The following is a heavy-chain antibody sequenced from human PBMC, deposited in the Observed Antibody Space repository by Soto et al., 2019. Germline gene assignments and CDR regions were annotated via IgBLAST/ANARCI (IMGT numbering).Heavy chain of an antibody. CDR3: AKDSHWAIISPTHDY. D-gene: IGHD2-2*01. V-gene: IGHV3-21*04. CDR1: GFTFSSYS. CDR2: IDSSDSHK. J-gene: IGHJ4*01. Sequence: GSLRLSCAASGFTFSSYSMNWVRQAPGKGLEWVSSIDSSDSHKYNADSVKGQFTISRDNAMNTLNLQMNSLRAEDTAIYYCAKDSHWAIISPTHDYWGHGTLVTVSS.